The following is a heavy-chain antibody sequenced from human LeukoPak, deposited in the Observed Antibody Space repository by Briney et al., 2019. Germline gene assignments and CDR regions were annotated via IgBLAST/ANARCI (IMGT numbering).Heavy chain of an antibody. CDR3: AAYVDIGAYFDY. CDR1: GGSISSYY. CDR2: IYYSGST. J-gene: IGHJ4*02. D-gene: IGHD5-12*01. V-gene: IGHV4-59*01. Sequence: PSETLSLTCTVSGGSISSYYWSWIRQPPGKGLEWIGYIYYSGSTNYNPSLKSRVTISVDTSKNQFSLKLSSVTAADTAVYYCAAYVDIGAYFDYGGKEPRVTVPS.